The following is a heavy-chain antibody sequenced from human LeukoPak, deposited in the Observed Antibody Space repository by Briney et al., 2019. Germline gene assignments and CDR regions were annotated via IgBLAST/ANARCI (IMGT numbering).Heavy chain of an antibody. CDR3: ARALNHFYYYYYMDV. D-gene: IGHD1-14*01. Sequence: SETLSLTCTVSGGSISSYYWSWIRQPPGKGLEWIGYIYYSGSTNYNPSLKSRVTISVDTSKNQFSLKLSSVTAADTAVYYCARALNHFYYYYYMDVWGKGTTVTVSS. V-gene: IGHV4-59*01. J-gene: IGHJ6*03. CDR2: IYYSGST. CDR1: GGSISSYY.